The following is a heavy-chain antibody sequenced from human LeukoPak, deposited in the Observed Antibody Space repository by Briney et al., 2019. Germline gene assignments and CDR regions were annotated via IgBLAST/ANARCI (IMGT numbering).Heavy chain of an antibody. Sequence: GGSLRLSCAASGFTFSSYSMSGVRQAPEGGLEWVSSISSSSSNIYYADSVKARFTISRDNAKTSLYLQMNTLRAEDTAVYYCARDRVSSSWSYYFDYWGQGTLVTVSS. CDR1: GFTFSSYS. CDR2: ISSSSSNI. V-gene: IGHV3-21*01. J-gene: IGHJ4*02. D-gene: IGHD6-13*01. CDR3: ARDRVSSSWSYYFDY.